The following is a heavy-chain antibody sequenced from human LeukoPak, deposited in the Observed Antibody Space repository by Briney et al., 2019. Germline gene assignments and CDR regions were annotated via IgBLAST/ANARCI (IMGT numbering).Heavy chain of an antibody. CDR1: GFTFSSYA. CDR3: ARGLDNYGYKFDY. J-gene: IGHJ4*02. D-gene: IGHD5-18*01. CDR2: ISYAGSNK. V-gene: IGHV3-30-3*01. Sequence: GGSLRLSCAPSGFTFSSYAMHWVRQAPGKGLEWVAVISYAGSNKFYADSVRGRVTISRDNSKNTLYLQMNNLKTEDTAVYYCARGLDNYGYKFDYWGQGTLVTVSS.